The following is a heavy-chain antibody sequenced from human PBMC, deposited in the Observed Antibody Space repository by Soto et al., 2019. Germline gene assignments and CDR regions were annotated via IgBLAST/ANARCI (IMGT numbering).Heavy chain of an antibody. J-gene: IGHJ4*02. CDR1: GGSVSSGSYY. Sequence: PSETLSLTCSVSGGSVSSGSYYWSWIRQPPGKGLEWIGFIYYSGSTSYYPSFKSRVTISLDTSRNQFSLKLNSVTAADTAVYYCAGAASYASSYYFDFWGQGTLVTVSS. CDR3: AGAASYASSYYFDF. D-gene: IGHD6-6*01. V-gene: IGHV4-61*01. CDR2: IYYSGST.